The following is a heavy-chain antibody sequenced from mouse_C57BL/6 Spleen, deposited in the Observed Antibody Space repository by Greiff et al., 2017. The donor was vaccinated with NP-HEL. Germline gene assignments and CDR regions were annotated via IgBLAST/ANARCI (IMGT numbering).Heavy chain of an antibody. V-gene: IGHV1-15*01. CDR2: IDPETGGT. J-gene: IGHJ4*01. CDR3: TRLRDDSYVDD. Sequence: QVQLQQSGAELVRPGASVTLSCKASGYTFTDYEMHWVKQTPVHGLEWIGAIDPETGGTAYNQKFKGKAILTADKSSSTAYMELRSLTSEDSAVYYCTRLRDDSYVDDWGQGTSVTVSS. D-gene: IGHD2-4*01. CDR1: GYTFTDYE.